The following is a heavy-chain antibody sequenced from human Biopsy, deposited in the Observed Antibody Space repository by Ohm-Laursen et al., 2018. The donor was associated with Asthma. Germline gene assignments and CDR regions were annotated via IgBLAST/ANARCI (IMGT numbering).Heavy chain of an antibody. Sequence: PSDTLSLTCPVSGDSITSGGCCWNWIRQHPGKGLEWIRHFYYSGSTYYNPSLKSRVSISLDTSKNQFSLSLTSVTAADTAVYYCARTTYGHDGFDPWGQGTLVTVSS. V-gene: IGHV4-31*02. CDR3: ARTTYGHDGFDP. CDR1: GDSITSGGCC. J-gene: IGHJ5*02. D-gene: IGHD4-17*01. CDR2: FYYSGST.